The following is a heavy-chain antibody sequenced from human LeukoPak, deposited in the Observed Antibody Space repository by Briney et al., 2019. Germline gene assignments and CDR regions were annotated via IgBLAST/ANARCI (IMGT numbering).Heavy chain of an antibody. CDR1: GFTFSSYA. J-gene: IGHJ4*02. V-gene: IGHV3-30-3*01. CDR2: ISYDGSNK. CDR3: ARTLVEVTTKDY. D-gene: IGHD5-12*01. Sequence: PGGSLRLSCAASGFTFSSYAMHWVCQAPGKGLEWVAVISYDGSNKYYADSVKGRFTISRDNSKNTLYLQMNSLRAEDTAVYYCARTLVEVTTKDYWGQGTLVTVSS.